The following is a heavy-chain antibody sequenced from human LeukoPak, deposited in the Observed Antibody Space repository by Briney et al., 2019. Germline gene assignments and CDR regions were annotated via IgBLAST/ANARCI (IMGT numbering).Heavy chain of an antibody. CDR2: ISSSGSTT. CDR1: GFTFTTYW. D-gene: IGHD6-13*01. J-gene: IGHJ6*03. Sequence: GGSLRLSCAASGFTFTTYWMNWVRQAPGKGLEWVAYISSSGSTTFYADSVRGRFTISRDNSKNSLFLQMNSLRAEDTAVYHCARAGYANSWYVGYYYYYYMDVWGKGTTVTLSS. V-gene: IGHV3-48*04. CDR3: ARAGYANSWYVGYYYYYYMDV.